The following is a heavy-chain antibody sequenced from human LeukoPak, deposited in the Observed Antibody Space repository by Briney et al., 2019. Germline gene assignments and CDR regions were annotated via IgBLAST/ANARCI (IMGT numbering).Heavy chain of an antibody. CDR1: GFTFSSHA. CDR3: AKDPIYGMDV. J-gene: IGHJ6*02. Sequence: GGSLRLSCAASGFTFSSHAMSWVRQAPGKGLEWVSAISGSGDATFYADSVKGRFTISRDNSKNTLYLQMNSLRAEDTAVYYCAKDPIYGMDVWGQGTTVTVSS. CDR2: ISGSGDAT. V-gene: IGHV3-23*01.